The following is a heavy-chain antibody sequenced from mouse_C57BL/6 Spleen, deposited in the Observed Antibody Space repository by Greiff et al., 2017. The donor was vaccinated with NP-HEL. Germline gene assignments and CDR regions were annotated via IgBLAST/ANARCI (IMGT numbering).Heavy chain of an antibody. Sequence: VQLQESGAELVKPGASVKISCKASGYAFSSYWMNWVKQRPGKGLEWIGQIYPGDGDTNYNGKFKGKATLTADKSSSTAYMQLSSLTSEDSAVYFCARELAGWYFDVWGTGTTVTVSS. J-gene: IGHJ1*03. D-gene: IGHD4-1*01. CDR3: ARELAGWYFDV. CDR1: GYAFSSYW. V-gene: IGHV1-80*01. CDR2: IYPGDGDT.